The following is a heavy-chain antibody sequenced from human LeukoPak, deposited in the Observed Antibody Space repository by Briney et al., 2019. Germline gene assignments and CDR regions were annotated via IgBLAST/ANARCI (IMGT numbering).Heavy chain of an antibody. J-gene: IGHJ4*02. V-gene: IGHV3-23*01. Sequence: GGSLRLSCAASGFTFSSYAMGWVRQAPGKGLEWVSAISGSGGSTYYADSVKGRFTISRDNSKNTLYLQMNSLRAEDTAVYYCAKELGYCSGGSCPFDYWGQGTLVTVSS. CDR1: GFTFSSYA. D-gene: IGHD2-15*01. CDR3: AKELGYCSGGSCPFDY. CDR2: ISGSGGST.